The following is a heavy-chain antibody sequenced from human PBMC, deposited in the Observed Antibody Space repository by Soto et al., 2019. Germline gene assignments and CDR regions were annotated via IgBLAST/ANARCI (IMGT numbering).Heavy chain of an antibody. CDR2: IKWDASEK. CDR3: ARYSGYGSRPSVNHYLDY. J-gene: IGHJ4*01. Sequence: PGGSLRLSCAASGFTFGSYWMSWVRQAPGKGPEWLATIKWDASEKKYVDSVKGRFTTSRDNAKNALYLQMNSLRAEDTAVYYCARYSGYGSRPSVNHYLDYWGQGTLVTVSS. V-gene: IGHV3-7*01. CDR1: GFTFGSYW. D-gene: IGHD3-10*01.